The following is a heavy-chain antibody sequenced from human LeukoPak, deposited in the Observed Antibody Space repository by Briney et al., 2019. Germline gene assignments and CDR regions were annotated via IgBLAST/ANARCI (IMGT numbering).Heavy chain of an antibody. D-gene: IGHD2-21*02. J-gene: IGHJ5*02. V-gene: IGHV4-34*01. CDR2: INHSGST. CDR3: ARHIVVVTKWFDP. CDR1: GGSFSGYY. Sequence: PGGTLSLTCAVYGGSFSGYYWSWIRQPPGKGLEWIGEINHSGSTNYNPSLKSRVTISVDTSKNQFSLKLSSVTAADTAVYYCARHIVVVTKWFDPWGQGTLVTVSS.